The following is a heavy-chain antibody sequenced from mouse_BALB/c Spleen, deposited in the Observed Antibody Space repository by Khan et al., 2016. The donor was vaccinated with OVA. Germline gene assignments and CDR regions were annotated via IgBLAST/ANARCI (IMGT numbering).Heavy chain of an antibody. CDR2: MFPGDGST. CDR1: GYTFTSYD. J-gene: IGHJ3*01. V-gene: IGHV1-85*01. Sequence: VQLQESGAELVKPGASVKLSCKASGYTFTSYDINWVRQRPEQGLEWFGWMFPGDGSTKYNENFKGKATLTTDKSSSTAYMQLSRLTSEDFGAFCCERGGYGRLAYWGQETRVTGSA. D-gene: IGHD2-14*01. CDR3: ERGGYGRLAY.